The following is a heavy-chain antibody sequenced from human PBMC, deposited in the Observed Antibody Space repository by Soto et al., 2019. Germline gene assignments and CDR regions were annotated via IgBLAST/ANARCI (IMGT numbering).Heavy chain of an antibody. J-gene: IGHJ6*02. CDR2: ISSSSSYI. CDR3: ARDVVLTAIYGMDV. V-gene: IGHV3-21*01. CDR1: GFTFSSYS. Sequence: PGGSLRLSCAASGFTFSSYSMNWVRQAPGKGLEWVSSISSSSSYIYYADSVKGRFTISRDNAKNSLYLQINSLRAEDTAVYYCARDVVLTAIYGMDVWGQGTTVTVSS. D-gene: IGHD2-21*02.